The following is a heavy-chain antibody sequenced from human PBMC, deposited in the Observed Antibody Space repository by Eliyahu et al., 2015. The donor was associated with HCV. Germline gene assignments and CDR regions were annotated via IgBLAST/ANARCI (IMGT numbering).Heavy chain of an antibody. D-gene: IGHD3-16*02. J-gene: IGHJ5*02. V-gene: IGHV4-34*01. CDR1: GGSFSGYY. CDR3: ARWVITFGGVIVPGSSWFDP. Sequence: QVQLQQWGAGLLKPSETLSLTCAVYGGSFSGYYWSWIRQPPGKGLEWIGEINHSGSTNYNPSLKSRVTISVDTSKNQFSLKLSSVTAADTAVYYCARWVITFGGVIVPGSSWFDPWGQGTLVTVSS. CDR2: INHSGST.